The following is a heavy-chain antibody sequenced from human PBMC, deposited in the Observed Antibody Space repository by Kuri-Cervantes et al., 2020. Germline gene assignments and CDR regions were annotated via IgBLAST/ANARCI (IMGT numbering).Heavy chain of an antibody. CDR2: IYYSGST. D-gene: IGHD3-22*01. J-gene: IGHJ4*02. CDR1: GGFISSSSYY. CDR3: ARGRYDSSGYYLNY. V-gene: IGHV4-39*07. Sequence: SETLSLTCTVSGGFISSSSYYWGWIRQPPGKGLEWIGSIYYSGSTYYNPSLKSRVTISVDTSKNQFSLKLSSVTAADTAVYYCARGRYDSSGYYLNYWGQGTLVTVSS.